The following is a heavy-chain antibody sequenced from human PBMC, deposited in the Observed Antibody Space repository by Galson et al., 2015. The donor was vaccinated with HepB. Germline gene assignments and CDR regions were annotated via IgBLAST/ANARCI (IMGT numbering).Heavy chain of an antibody. V-gene: IGHV3-53*01. Sequence: SLRLSCAASGFTVSSNYMSWVRQAPGKGLEWVSVVYAGGTTYYADSVKGRFTISRDISKNTLSLEISTVRLEDTAVYYCARGPLRYLDYWGQGTLVTVSS. D-gene: IGHD5-12*01. CDR3: ARGPLRYLDY. J-gene: IGHJ4*02. CDR1: GFTVSSNY. CDR2: VYAGGTT.